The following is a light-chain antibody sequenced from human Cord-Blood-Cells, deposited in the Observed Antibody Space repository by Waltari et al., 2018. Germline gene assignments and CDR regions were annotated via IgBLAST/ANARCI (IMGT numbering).Light chain of an antibody. CDR1: QSISSY. CDR2: AAS. J-gene: IGKJ2*01. Sequence: DIQMTQSPYSLSASVGGRFTITCRASQSISSYLNWYQQKPGKAPKLLIYAASSLQSGVPSRFSGSGSGTDFTLTISSLQPEDSATYSCQQSYSTPYTFGQGTKLEIK. V-gene: IGKV1-39*01. CDR3: QQSYSTPYT.